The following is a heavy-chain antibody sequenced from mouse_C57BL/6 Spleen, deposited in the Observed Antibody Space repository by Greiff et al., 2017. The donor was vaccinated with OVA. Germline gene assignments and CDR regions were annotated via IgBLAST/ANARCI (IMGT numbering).Heavy chain of an antibody. CDR3: AKGLLDSSGYYAMDY. J-gene: IGHJ4*01. V-gene: IGHV1-69*01. CDR1: GYTFTSYW. CDR2: IDPSASYT. D-gene: IGHD3-2*02. Sequence: QVQLQQPGAELVMPGASVKLSCKASGYTFTSYWMHWVKQRPGQGLEWIGEIDPSASYTNYNQKFKGKSTLTVDKSSSTAYMQLSSLTSEDSAVYYCAKGLLDSSGYYAMDYWGQGTSVTVSS.